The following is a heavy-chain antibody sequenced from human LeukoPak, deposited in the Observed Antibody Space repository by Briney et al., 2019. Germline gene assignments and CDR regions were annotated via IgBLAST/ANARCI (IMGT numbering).Heavy chain of an antibody. D-gene: IGHD3-3*01. V-gene: IGHV3-7*01. CDR2: IKQDGSGK. Sequence: GGSLRLSCAASGFTFSSYWMSWVRQAPGKGLEWVANIKQDGSGKYYVDSVKGRFTISRDNAKNSLYLQMNSLRAEDTAVYYCARAWSRRDYYYYMDVWGKGTTVTVSS. J-gene: IGHJ6*03. CDR3: ARAWSRRDYYYYMDV. CDR1: GFTFSSYW.